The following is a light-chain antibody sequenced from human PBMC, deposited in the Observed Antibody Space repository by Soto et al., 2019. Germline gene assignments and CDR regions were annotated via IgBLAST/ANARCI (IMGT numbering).Light chain of an antibody. V-gene: IGKV4-1*01. CDR2: WAS. CDR1: QIVLYSSNNKNY. Sequence: IQLTHSPKSQPASLGERATINCRSSQIVLYSSNNKNYLAWYQQKPRQPPKLLIYWASTRESGVPDRFSGSGSGTDFTLTISSLQAEDVAVYYCQQYYNTPLTFGGGTKVDI. J-gene: IGKJ4*01. CDR3: QQYYNTPLT.